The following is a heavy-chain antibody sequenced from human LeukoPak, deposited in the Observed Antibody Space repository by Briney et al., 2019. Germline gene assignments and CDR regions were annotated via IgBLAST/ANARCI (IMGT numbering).Heavy chain of an antibody. V-gene: IGHV3-9*01. CDR1: GFTFDDYA. D-gene: IGHD2-15*01. CDR2: ITWNRDNI. CDR3: AKDLGSAITSALVLDV. J-gene: IGHJ6*02. Sequence: AGGSLRLSCTVSGFTFDDYAMHWVRHTPGKGLEWVAGITWNRDNIGYGDSVKGRFTISRDNVKNVLYLQMKSLRPEDTALYYCAKDLGSAITSALVLDVWGQGTTV.